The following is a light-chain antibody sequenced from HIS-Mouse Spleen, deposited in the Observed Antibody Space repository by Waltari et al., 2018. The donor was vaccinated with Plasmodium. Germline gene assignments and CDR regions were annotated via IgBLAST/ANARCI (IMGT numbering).Light chain of an antibody. Sequence: EIVMTQPPATLSVSPGERATLSCRASQSVSSNLAWYRQKPGQAPRRLIYGASIRATGIPARFSGSGSGTEFTLTISILQSEDFAVYYCQQYNNWPPVTFGPGTKVDIK. V-gene: IGKV3D-15*03. CDR2: GAS. CDR1: QSVSSN. CDR3: QQYNNWPPVT. J-gene: IGKJ3*01.